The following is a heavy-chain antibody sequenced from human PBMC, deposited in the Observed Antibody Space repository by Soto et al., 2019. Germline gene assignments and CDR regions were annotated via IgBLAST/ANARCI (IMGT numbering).Heavy chain of an antibody. D-gene: IGHD4-4*01. CDR1: GGSFSGYY. J-gene: IGHJ6*03. V-gene: IGHV4-34*01. Sequence: PSETLSLTCAVYGGSFSGYYWSWIRQPPGKGLEWIGEINHSGSTNYNPSLKSRVTISVDTSKNQFSLKLSSVTAADTAVYYCARRLGKRGMTTVYYYYYYMDVWGKGTTVTVSS. CDR2: INHSGST. CDR3: ARRLGKRGMTTVYYYYYYMDV.